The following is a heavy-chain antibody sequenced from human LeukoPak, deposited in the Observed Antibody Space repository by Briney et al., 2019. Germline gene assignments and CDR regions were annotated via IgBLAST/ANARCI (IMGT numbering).Heavy chain of an antibody. V-gene: IGHV3-23*01. J-gene: IGHJ4*02. CDR1: GFTFSSLA. CDR2: IRSNGDTT. D-gene: IGHD1-1*01. Sequence: GGSLRLSCTASGFTFSSLAMTWVRQAPGKGLEWVSTIRSNGDTTYNADSVRGRFTISRDNSKNTLYLELNSLRVEDTATFYCAKGQELDDGVFDSWGQGTMVTVSS. CDR3: AKGQELDDGVFDS.